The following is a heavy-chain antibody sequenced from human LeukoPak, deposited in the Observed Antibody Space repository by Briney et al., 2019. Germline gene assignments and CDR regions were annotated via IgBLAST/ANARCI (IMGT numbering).Heavy chain of an antibody. CDR2: IYPSGGST. D-gene: IGHD3-10*01. CDR1: GYTFTSYY. J-gene: IGHJ4*02. Sequence: GASVKVSCKASGYTFTSYYIHWVRQAPGQGPEWMGIIYPSGGSTTYAQKFQGRVTMTRDMSTSTVYMELSSLRSEDTAVYYCARVDGSGSYYNGWGQGTLVTVSS. CDR3: ARVDGSGSYYNG. V-gene: IGHV1-46*01.